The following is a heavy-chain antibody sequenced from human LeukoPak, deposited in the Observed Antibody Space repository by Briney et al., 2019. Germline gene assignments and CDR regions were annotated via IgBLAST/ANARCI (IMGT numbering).Heavy chain of an antibody. D-gene: IGHD2-21*02. Sequence: SETLSLTCTVSGGSISSYFWSWIRQPPGKGPEWIGYIFYNGSTNYNPSLKSRGTISVDTSKNQFSLKVRSVTAADTAVYYCARGSRRTVVVTTRYYYYMDVWGKGTTVTVSS. J-gene: IGHJ6*03. CDR3: ARGSRRTVVVTTRYYYYMDV. V-gene: IGHV4-59*12. CDR2: IFYNGST. CDR1: GGSISSYF.